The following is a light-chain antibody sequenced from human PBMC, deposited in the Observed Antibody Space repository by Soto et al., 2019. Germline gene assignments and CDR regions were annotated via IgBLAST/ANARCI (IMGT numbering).Light chain of an antibody. V-gene: IGKV3-20*01. CDR1: QGVTPAY. Sequence: EIVLTQSPGTLSLSPGERATLSCRASQGVTPAYLAWYQHKPGQAPRLLIYGTSNRATGIPARFSGSGSGTDFTLTISRLEPEDVAVYYCQQYGGSPLFTFGPGTNVDFK. CDR3: QQYGGSPLFT. J-gene: IGKJ3*01. CDR2: GTS.